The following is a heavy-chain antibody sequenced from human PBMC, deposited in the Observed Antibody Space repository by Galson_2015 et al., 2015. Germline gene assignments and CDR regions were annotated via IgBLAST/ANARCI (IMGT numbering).Heavy chain of an antibody. J-gene: IGHJ6*02. CDR1: GFTFSSYG. D-gene: IGHD6-19*01. CDR2: IWYDGSNK. CDR3: ARDEVVAGTSYYYGMDV. Sequence: SLRLFCAASGFTFSSYGMHWVRQAPGKGLEWVAVIWYDGSNKYYADSVKGRFTISRDNSKNTLYLQMNSLRAEDTAVYYCARDEVVAGTSYYYGMDVWGQGTTVTVSS. V-gene: IGHV3-33*01.